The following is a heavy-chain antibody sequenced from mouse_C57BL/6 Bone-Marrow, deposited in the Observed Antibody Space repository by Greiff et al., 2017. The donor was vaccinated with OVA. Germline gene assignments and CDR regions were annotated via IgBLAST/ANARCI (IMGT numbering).Heavy chain of an antibody. CDR1: GYKFTGYW. CDR2: ILPGSGST. CDR3: AREDGYPSFYYAMDY. J-gene: IGHJ4*01. V-gene: IGHV1-9*01. D-gene: IGHD2-3*01. Sequence: QVQLQQSGAELMKPGASVKLSCKATGYKFTGYWIEWVKQRPGHGLEWIGEILPGSGSTNYNEKFKGKATFTADTSSNTAYMQLSSLPTEDSALYYCAREDGYPSFYYAMDYWGQGTSVTVSS.